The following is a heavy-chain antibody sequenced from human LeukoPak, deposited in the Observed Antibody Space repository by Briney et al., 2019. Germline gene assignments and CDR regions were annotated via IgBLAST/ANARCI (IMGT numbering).Heavy chain of an antibody. CDR2: ISYDGINQ. D-gene: IGHD5-12*01. CDR1: GFTFSNYG. CDR3: ARRGGSGYDWADGFDI. J-gene: IGHJ3*02. V-gene: IGHV3-30*03. Sequence: GGSLRLSCAASGFTFSNYGIHWVGQAPGKGVEGVAVISYDGINQYYSDSLKSRFTISRDNSKNTLYLQMNSLRAEDTAVYYCARRGGSGYDWADGFDIWGQGTRVTVSS.